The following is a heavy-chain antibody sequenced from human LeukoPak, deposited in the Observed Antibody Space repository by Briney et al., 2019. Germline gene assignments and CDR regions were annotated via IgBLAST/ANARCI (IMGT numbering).Heavy chain of an antibody. J-gene: IGHJ3*02. D-gene: IGHD1-26*01. CDR3: AREMGGRDNAFDI. Sequence: ASVKVSCKASGYTFTSYYMHWVRQAPGQGLGWMGIINPSGGSTSYAQKFQGRVTMTRDTSTSTVYMELSSLRSEDTAVYCCAREMGGRDNAFDIWGQGTMVTVSS. CDR1: GYTFTSYY. V-gene: IGHV1-46*01. CDR2: INPSGGST.